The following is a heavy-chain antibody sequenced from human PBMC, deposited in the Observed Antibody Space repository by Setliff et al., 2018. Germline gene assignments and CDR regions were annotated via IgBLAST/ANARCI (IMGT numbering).Heavy chain of an antibody. CDR3: ARVPRFTDTRNAFDI. CDR1: GGSFSGYY. Sequence: SETLSLTCAVYGGSFSGYYWSWIRQPPGKGLEWIGYIYYSGSTYYNPSLKSRVTISVDTSKNQFSLKLNSVTAADTAVYYCARVPRFTDTRNAFDIWGQGTMVTVSS. D-gene: IGHD5-18*01. CDR2: IYYSGST. J-gene: IGHJ3*02. V-gene: IGHV4-34*09.